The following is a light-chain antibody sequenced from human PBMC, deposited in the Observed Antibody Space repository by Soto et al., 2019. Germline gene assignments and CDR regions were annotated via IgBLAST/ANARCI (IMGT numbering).Light chain of an antibody. CDR1: ESLSTY. V-gene: IGKV3-15*01. Sequence: EIVMTQSPATLSVSPGARVTLSCRASESLSTYLAWYQQKPGQAPRLLIYGASTKATGIPARFSGSGSATDFPLTISSLQSEYFAVYYCQSYNDWPFTFGQGTKLEI. CDR3: QSYNDWPFT. CDR2: GAS. J-gene: IGKJ2*01.